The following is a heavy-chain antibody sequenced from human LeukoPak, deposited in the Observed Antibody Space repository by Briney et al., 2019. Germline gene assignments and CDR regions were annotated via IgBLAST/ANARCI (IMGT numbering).Heavy chain of an antibody. J-gene: IGHJ4*02. Sequence: ASVKVSCKASGYTFTGYYMHWVRQAPGQGLEWMGWINPNSGGTNYAQKFQGRVTITAGKSTSTAYMELSSLRSEDTAVYYCARDDYGSGSYYSNSYWGQGTLVTVSS. CDR3: ARDDYGSGSYYSNSY. CDR2: INPNSGGT. D-gene: IGHD3-10*01. CDR1: GYTFTGYY. V-gene: IGHV1-2*02.